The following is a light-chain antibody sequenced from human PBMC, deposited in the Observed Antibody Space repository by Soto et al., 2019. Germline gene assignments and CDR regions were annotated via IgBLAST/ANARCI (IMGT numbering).Light chain of an antibody. V-gene: IGKV1-5*03. CDR2: KAS. J-gene: IGKJ2*01. CDR3: QQYNSYPWT. CDR1: QSISSW. Sequence: DIQMTQSPSTLSASVGDRVTITFRASQSISSWLAWYQQKPGKAPKLLIYKASSLESGVPSRFSGSGSGTEFTLTISSLQPDDFATYYCQQYNSYPWTFGQGTKLELK.